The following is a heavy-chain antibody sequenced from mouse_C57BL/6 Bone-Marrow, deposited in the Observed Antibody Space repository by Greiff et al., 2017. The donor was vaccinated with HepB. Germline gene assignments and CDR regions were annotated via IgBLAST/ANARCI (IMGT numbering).Heavy chain of an antibody. J-gene: IGHJ1*03. CDR3: ARRGYYGSSPGYFDV. Sequence: QVQLQHPGAELVKPGASVKMSCKASGYTFTSYWITWVKQRPGQGLEWIGDIYPGSGSTNYNEKFKSKATLTVDTSSSTAYMQLSSLTSEDSAVYYCARRGYYGSSPGYFDVWGTGTTVTVSS. CDR2: IYPGSGST. D-gene: IGHD1-1*01. CDR1: GYTFTSYW. V-gene: IGHV1-55*01.